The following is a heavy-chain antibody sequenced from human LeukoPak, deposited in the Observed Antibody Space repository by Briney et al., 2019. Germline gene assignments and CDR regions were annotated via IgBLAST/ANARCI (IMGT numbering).Heavy chain of an antibody. J-gene: IGHJ5*02. V-gene: IGHV3-7*01. CDR3: ARSGATTVNWFDP. CDR1: GFTFSSYW. CDR2: IKQDGSEK. D-gene: IGHD1-26*01. Sequence: GGSLRLSCAASGFTFSSYWMSWVRQAPGKGLEWVANIKQDGSEKYYVDSVKGRFTISRDNAKNSLYLQMNSLRAEDSAVYYCARSGATTVNWFDPWGQGTLVTVSS.